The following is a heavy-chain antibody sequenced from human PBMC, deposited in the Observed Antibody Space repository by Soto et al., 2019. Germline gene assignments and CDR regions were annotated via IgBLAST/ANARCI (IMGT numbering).Heavy chain of an antibody. Sequence: QVQLVESGGGVVQPGRSLRLSCAASGFTFSSYAMHWVRQAPGKGLEWVAVISYDGSNKYYADSVKGRFTISRDNSKNTLYLQMNSLGAEDTAVYYCARESYYFDYWGQGTLVTVSS. J-gene: IGHJ4*02. CDR3: ARESYYFDY. CDR2: ISYDGSNK. CDR1: GFTFSSYA. V-gene: IGHV3-30-3*01.